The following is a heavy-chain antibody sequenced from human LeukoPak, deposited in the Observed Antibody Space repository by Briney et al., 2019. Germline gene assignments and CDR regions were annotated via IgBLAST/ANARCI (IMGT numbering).Heavy chain of an antibody. V-gene: IGHV4-59*02. J-gene: IGHJ4*02. CDR3: ARAPPRGYSSSWYHDY. CDR2: IYYTGSS. CDR1: GGSVSDYY. Sequence: SETLSLTCTVSGGSVSDYYWSWIRQSPGKGLEWIGYIYYTGSSSYNPSLRSRVAISADTSKNQFSLKLSSVTAADTAVYYCARAPPRGYSSSWYHDYWGQGTLVTVSS. D-gene: IGHD6-13*01.